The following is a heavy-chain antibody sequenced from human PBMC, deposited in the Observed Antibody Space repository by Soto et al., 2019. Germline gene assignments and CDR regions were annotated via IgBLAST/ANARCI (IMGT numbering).Heavy chain of an antibody. CDR3: ARATTVTDY. V-gene: IGHV3-72*01. CDR1: GFTFSDHY. D-gene: IGHD4-17*01. J-gene: IGHJ4*02. Sequence: GSLRLSCAASGFTFSDHYMDWVRQAPGKGLEWVGRTRNKANSHTTEYAASVKGRFTISRDDSKNSLYLQMNSLKVEDTAVYYCARATTVTDYWGQGALVAVSS. CDR2: TRNKANSHTT.